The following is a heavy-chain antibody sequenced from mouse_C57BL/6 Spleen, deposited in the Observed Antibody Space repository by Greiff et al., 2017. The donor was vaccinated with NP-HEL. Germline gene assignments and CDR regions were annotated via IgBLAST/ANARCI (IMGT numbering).Heavy chain of an antibody. Sequence: EVQLQQSGAELVKPGASVKLSCTASGFNIKDYYMHWVKQRTEQGLEWIGRIDPEHGETKYAPKFQGKATITADTSSNTAYLQLSSLTSEDTAVYYCARLGSYAMDYWGQGTSVTVSS. CDR2: IDPEHGET. J-gene: IGHJ4*01. V-gene: IGHV14-2*01. CDR1: GFNIKDYY. CDR3: ARLGSYAMDY.